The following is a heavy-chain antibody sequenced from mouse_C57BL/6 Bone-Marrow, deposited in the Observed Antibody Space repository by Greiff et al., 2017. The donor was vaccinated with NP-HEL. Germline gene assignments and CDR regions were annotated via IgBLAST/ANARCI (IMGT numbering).Heavy chain of an antibody. CDR3: ARLDAWFAY. V-gene: IGHV1-69*01. Sequence: QVQLKESGAELVMPGASVKLSCKASGYTFTSYWMHWVKQRPGQGLEWIGEIDPSDSYTNYNQKFKGKSTLTVDKSSSTAYMQLSSLTSEDSAVYYCARLDAWFAYWGQGTLVTVSA. J-gene: IGHJ3*01. CDR1: GYTFTSYW. CDR2: IDPSDSYT.